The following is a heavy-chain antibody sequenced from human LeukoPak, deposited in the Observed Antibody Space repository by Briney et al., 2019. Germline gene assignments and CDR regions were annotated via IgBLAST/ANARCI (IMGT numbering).Heavy chain of an antibody. CDR2: IYSGGST. CDR3: ARDLGSQ. D-gene: IGHD3-10*01. V-gene: IGHV3-53*01. CDR1: GFTFSSYA. J-gene: IGHJ4*02. Sequence: GGSLRLSCAASGFTFSSYAMSWVRQAPGKGLEWVSVIYSGGSTYYADSVKGRFTISRDNSKNTLYLQMNSLRAEDTAVYYCARDLGSQWGQGTLVTVSS.